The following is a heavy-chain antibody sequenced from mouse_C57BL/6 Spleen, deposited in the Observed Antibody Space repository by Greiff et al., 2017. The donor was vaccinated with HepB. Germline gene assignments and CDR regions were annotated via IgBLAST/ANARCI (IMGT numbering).Heavy chain of an antibody. D-gene: IGHD1-1*01. CDR2: IYPGDGDT. CDR3: AYYYGSSSFAY. Sequence: VKLMESGPELVKPGASVKISCKASGYAFSSSWMNWVKQRPGKGLEWIGRIYPGDGDTNYNGKFKGKATLTADKSSSTAYMQLSSLTSEDSAVYFCAYYYGSSSFAYWGQGTLVTVSA. V-gene: IGHV1-82*01. J-gene: IGHJ3*01. CDR1: GYAFSSSW.